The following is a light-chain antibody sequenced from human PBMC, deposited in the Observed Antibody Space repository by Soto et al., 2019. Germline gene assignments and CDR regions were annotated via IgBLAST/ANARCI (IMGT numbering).Light chain of an antibody. CDR2: GAS. CDR3: QQYGSSPLT. J-gene: IGKJ4*01. V-gene: IGKV3-20*01. CDR1: QSVSSSY. Sequence: EIVLTQSPGTLSLSPGERATLSRRASQSVSSSYLAWYQQKPGQAPRLLIYGASSRATGIPDRFSGSGSGTDFTLTISRLEPEDFAVYYCQQYGSSPLTFGGGTKV.